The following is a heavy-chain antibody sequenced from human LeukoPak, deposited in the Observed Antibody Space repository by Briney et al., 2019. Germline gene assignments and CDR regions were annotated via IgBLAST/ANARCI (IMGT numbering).Heavy chain of an antibody. CDR1: GYTFTSYY. D-gene: IGHD6-6*01. J-gene: IGHJ3*02. CDR3: AKDPIEEVYGAFDI. CDR2: INPSGGST. Sequence: ASVKVTCKASGYTFTSYYMHWVRQAPGQGLEWMGIINPSGGSTSYAQKFQGRVTMTRDMSTSTVYMELNSLRAEDTAVYYCAKDPIEEVYGAFDIWGQGTMVTVSS. V-gene: IGHV1-46*01.